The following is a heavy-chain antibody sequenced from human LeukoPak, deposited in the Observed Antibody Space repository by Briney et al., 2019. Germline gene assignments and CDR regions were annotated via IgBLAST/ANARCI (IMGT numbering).Heavy chain of an antibody. J-gene: IGHJ4*02. V-gene: IGHV4-30-4*08. CDR3: ARHTPFWSGYSYYFDY. CDR1: GGSISSGDYY. D-gene: IGHD3-3*01. CDR2: IYYSGST. Sequence: PSETLSLTCTVSGGSISSGDYYWSWIRQPPGKGLEWIGYIYYSGSTYYNPSLKSRVTISVDTSKNQFSLKLSSVTAADTAVYYCARHTPFWSGYSYYFDYWGQGTLVTVSS.